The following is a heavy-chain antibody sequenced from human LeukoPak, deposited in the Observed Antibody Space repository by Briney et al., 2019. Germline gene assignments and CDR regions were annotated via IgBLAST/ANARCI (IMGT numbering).Heavy chain of an antibody. CDR2: ISASGGGT. J-gene: IGHJ6*03. Sequence: GGSLRLSCAASRFTFNRYSMSWVRQAPGKGLQWVSSISASGGGTHYASSVRGRFSISRDNSKDTVFLQMYGLRAEDTAIYYCAKWDENFYYMDVWGQGTTVTVSS. CDR3: AKWDENFYYMDV. D-gene: IGHD1-26*01. V-gene: IGHV3-23*01. CDR1: RFTFNRYS.